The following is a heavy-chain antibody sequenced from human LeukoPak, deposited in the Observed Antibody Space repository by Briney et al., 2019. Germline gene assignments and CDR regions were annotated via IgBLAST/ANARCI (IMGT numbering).Heavy chain of an antibody. Sequence: ASVKVSCKASGYTFTNYGISWVRQAPGQGLEWMGRISAYNGNTDYAQKLQGRVTMTTDTSTTTAYMELRSLRSDDTAVYYCARDVGYCSSTSCSRGDYWGQGTLATVSS. CDR3: ARDVGYCSSTSCSRGDY. CDR2: ISAYNGNT. J-gene: IGHJ4*02. CDR1: GYTFTNYG. V-gene: IGHV1-18*01. D-gene: IGHD2-2*01.